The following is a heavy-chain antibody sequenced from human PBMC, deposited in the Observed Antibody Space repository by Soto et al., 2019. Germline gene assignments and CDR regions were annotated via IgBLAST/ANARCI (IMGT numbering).Heavy chain of an antibody. CDR1: GYTFTSYG. J-gene: IGHJ6*03. V-gene: IGHV1-18*01. D-gene: IGHD3-16*01. CDR3: AGLFEKPYYYMHV. Sequence: ASVKVSCKASGYTFTSYGISWVRQAPGQGLERMGWISAYNGNTNYAQKLQGRVTMTTDTSTSTAYMELRSLRSDDTAVYYCAGLFEKPYYYMHVWGKGTTVTVSS. CDR2: ISAYNGNT.